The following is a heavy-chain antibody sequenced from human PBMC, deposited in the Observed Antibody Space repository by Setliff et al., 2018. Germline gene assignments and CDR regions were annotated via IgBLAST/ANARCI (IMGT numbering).Heavy chain of an antibody. Sequence: VSCKASGGTFSSYAISWVRQAPGQGLEWMGGIIPILGIANYAQKFQGRVTITADKSTSTAYMELSSLRSEDTAVYYCARDEAVAGDYWGQGTLVTVSS. J-gene: IGHJ4*02. CDR1: GGTFSSYA. CDR3: ARDEAVAGDY. CDR2: IIPILGIA. V-gene: IGHV1-69*10. D-gene: IGHD6-19*01.